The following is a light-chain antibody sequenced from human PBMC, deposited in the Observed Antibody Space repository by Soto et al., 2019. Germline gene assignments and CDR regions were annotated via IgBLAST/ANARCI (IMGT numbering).Light chain of an antibody. V-gene: IGLV2-8*01. Sequence: QSVLTQPPSASGSPGQSVTISCTGTSSDVGGYNYVSWYQQHPGKAPKVTIYEVSKRPSGVPDRFSGSKSGSTASLTVSGLQAADEADYYCSSYAVTNIFVFGTGTKVTVL. CDR2: EVS. J-gene: IGLJ1*01. CDR1: SSDVGGYNY. CDR3: SSYAVTNIFV.